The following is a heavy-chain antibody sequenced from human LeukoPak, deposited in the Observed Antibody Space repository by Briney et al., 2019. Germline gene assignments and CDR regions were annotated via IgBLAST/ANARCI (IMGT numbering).Heavy chain of an antibody. J-gene: IGHJ4*02. CDR3: ARVTYSGYEVPFDY. V-gene: IGHV1-8*01. Sequence: ASVKVSCKASGYTFTSYDINWVRQATGQGLEWMGWMNPNSGNTGYAQKFQGRVTMTRNTSISTAYMELSSLRSEDTAVYYCARVTYSGYEVPFDYWGQGTLVTVSS. CDR1: GYTFTSYD. D-gene: IGHD5-12*01. CDR2: MNPNSGNT.